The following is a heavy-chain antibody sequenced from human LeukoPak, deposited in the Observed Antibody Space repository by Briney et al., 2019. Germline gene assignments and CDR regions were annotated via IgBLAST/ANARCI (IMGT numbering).Heavy chain of an antibody. CDR2: ISSSSSYI. V-gene: IGHV3-21*01. D-gene: IGHD3-10*01. Sequence: GGSLRLSCAASGFTFSSYSMNWVRQAPGKGLEWVSSISSSSSYIYYADSVKGRFTISRDNAKNSLYLQMNSLRAEDTAVYYCARDQGGFGEGKYFDLWGRGTLVTVSS. CDR1: GFTFSSYS. CDR3: ARDQGGFGEGKYFDL. J-gene: IGHJ2*01.